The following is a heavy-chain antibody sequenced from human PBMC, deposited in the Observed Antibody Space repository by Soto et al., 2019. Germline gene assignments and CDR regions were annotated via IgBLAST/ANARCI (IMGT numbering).Heavy chain of an antibody. J-gene: IGHJ4*02. CDR2: IKQDRSEN. D-gene: IGHD3-10*01. Sequence: GGSLRLSCAASGFTFSSYWMSWVRQAPGKGLEWVANIKQDRSENDYVVSVKGRFTISRDNAKNSLYLQMNSLRAEDTAVYYCARDTTMVRGVIGYWGQGTLVTVSS. V-gene: IGHV3-7*01. CDR3: ARDTTMVRGVIGY. CDR1: GFTFSSYW.